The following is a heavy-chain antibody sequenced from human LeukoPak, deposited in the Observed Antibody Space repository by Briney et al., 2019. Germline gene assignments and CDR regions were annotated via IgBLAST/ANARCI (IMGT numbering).Heavy chain of an antibody. CDR3: ARQLDLGYSSSSEFDY. J-gene: IGHJ4*02. CDR2: FYYSGST. Sequence: PSETLSLTCTVSGGSISSSSYYWGWIRQPPGKGLEWIGSFYYSGSTYYNPSLKSRVTISVDTSKNQFSLKLSSVTAADTAVYYCARQLDLGYSSSSEFDYWGQGTLVTVSS. CDR1: GGSISSSSYY. V-gene: IGHV4-39*01. D-gene: IGHD6-6*01.